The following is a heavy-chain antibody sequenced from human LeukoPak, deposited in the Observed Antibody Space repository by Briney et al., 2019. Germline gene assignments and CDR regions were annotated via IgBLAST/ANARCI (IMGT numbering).Heavy chain of an antibody. V-gene: IGHV4-34*01. D-gene: IGHD2-8*01. CDR2: INHSGST. CDR3: ARGIGCTNGVCYRKDYYGMDV. CDR1: GGSFSGYY. J-gene: IGHJ6*02. Sequence: SETLSLTCAVYGGSFSGYYWSWIRQPPGKGLEWIGEINHSGSTNYNPSLKSRVTISVDTSKNQFSLKLSSVTAADTAVYYCARGIGCTNGVCYRKDYYGMDVWGQGTTVTVSS.